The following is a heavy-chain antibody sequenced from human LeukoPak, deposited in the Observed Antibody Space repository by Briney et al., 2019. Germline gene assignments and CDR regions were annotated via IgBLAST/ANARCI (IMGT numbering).Heavy chain of an antibody. CDR3: AKGLNRGVVIMPAGQMDV. V-gene: IGHV3-23*01. J-gene: IGHJ6*04. CDR1: GFTFSSYG. Sequence: GGTLRLSCAASGFTFSSYGLSWLRQAPGKGLEWLSSISGSGGSTYYADSVKGRFTISRDNSMNTLYLQMHSLRAEDMAVYYCAKGLNRGVVIMPAGQMDVWAKGPRSPSPQ. CDR2: ISGSGGST. D-gene: IGHD2-2*01.